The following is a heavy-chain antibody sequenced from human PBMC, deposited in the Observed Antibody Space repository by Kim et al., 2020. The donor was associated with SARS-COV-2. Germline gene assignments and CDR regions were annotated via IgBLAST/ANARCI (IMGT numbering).Heavy chain of an antibody. CDR1: GGSISSSSYY. J-gene: IGHJ3*02. CDR3: ARVWRFNGYGAWGGAFDI. V-gene: IGHV4-39*07. Sequence: SETLSLTCTVSGGSISSSSYYWGWIRQPPGKGLEWIGSIYYSGSTYYNPSLKSRVTISVDTSKNQFSLKLSSVTAADTAVYYCARVWRFNGYGAWGGAFDIWGQGTMVTVSS. D-gene: IGHD3-22*01. CDR2: IYYSGST.